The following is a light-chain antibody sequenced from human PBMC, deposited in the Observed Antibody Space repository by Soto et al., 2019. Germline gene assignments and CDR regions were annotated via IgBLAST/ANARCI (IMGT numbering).Light chain of an antibody. CDR3: QQQGT. J-gene: IGKJ2*01. Sequence: EIVLTQSPGTLSLSPGERATLSCRASRSLSSSYVVWYQQKPGQAPRLLIYAASRRATGIPDRFSGSGSATEYTRTISRLEPEDFAVYYCQQQGTFGPGTKLEIK. CDR2: AAS. V-gene: IGKV3-20*01. CDR1: RSLSSSY.